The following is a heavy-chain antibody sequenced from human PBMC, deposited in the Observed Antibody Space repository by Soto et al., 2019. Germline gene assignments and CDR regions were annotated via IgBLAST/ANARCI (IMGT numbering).Heavy chain of an antibody. V-gene: IGHV3-23*01. CDR1: GFTFSSYA. CDR2: ISGSGGSA. Sequence: PWGSLRLSCAASGFTFSSYAMSWVRQAPGKGLEWVSVISGSGGSASYADSVQGRFTISRDNSNNTLYLQMNSLRAEDTAIYSCVREASGWYSRGSFDFWGRGTMVTVSS. D-gene: IGHD6-19*01. J-gene: IGHJ3*01. CDR3: VREASGWYSRGSFDF.